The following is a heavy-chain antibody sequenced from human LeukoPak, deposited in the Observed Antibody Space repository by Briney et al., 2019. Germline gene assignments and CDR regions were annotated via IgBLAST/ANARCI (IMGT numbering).Heavy chain of an antibody. J-gene: IGHJ3*02. D-gene: IGHD1-14*01. CDR1: GGSISSYY. Sequence: PSETLSLTCSVSGGSISSYYWSWIRQPPGKGLGWIGEISHSGSTNYNPSLKSRVTISVDTSRNQFSLKLSSVTAADTAVYFCARKGNQDTFDIWGQGTMVTVSS. V-gene: IGHV4-34*01. CDR3: ARKGNQDTFDI. CDR2: ISHSGST.